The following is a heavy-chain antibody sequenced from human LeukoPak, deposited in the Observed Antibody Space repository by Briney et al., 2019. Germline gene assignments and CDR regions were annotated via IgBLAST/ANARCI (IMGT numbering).Heavy chain of an antibody. CDR1: GFTFSSYS. J-gene: IGHJ4*02. D-gene: IGHD1-26*01. V-gene: IGHV3-21*01. CDR3: ARDKAGATGTFDY. CDR2: ISSSSSYI. Sequence: PGGSLRLSCAASGFTFSSYSMNWVRQAPGKGLEWVSSISSSSSYIYYADSVKGRFTISRDNAKNSLYLQMNSLRAEDTAVYYCARDKAGATGTFDYWGQGTLVTVSS.